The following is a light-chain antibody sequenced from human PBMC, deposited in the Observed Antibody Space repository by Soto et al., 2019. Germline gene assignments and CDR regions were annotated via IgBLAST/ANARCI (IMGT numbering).Light chain of an antibody. CDR3: SSYTSSSTYVI. J-gene: IGLJ2*01. CDR1: SSDIGAYNY. CDR2: EVS. Sequence: SALTQPASVSGSPGQSITISCTGASSDIGAYNYVSWYQQHPGQAPKLMIYEVSNRPSGVSNRFSGSKSGNTASLTISGLQAEDEAVYYCSSYTSSSTYVIFGGGTKVTVL. V-gene: IGLV2-14*01.